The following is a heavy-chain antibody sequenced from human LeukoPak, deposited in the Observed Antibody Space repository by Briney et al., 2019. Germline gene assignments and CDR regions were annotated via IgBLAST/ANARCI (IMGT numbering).Heavy chain of an antibody. D-gene: IGHD1-26*01. CDR3: ARIRSRKWGFDY. V-gene: IGHV4-39*07. Sequence: SETLSLTCTVSGGSISSSSYYWGWIRQPPGKGLEWIGSIYYSGSTYYNPSLKSRVTISIDTSKNQFSLKLSSVTAADTAVYYCARIRSRKWGFDYWGQGTLVTVSS. J-gene: IGHJ4*02. CDR2: IYYSGST. CDR1: GGSISSSSYY.